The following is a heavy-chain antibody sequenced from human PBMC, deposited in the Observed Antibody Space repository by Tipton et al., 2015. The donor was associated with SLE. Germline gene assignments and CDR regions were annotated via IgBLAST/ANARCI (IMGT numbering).Heavy chain of an antibody. CDR3: ARGTYSSGWSDAFDI. CDR2: INHSGST. D-gene: IGHD6-19*01. V-gene: IGHV4-34*01. J-gene: IGHJ3*02. CDR1: GGPFSGYY. Sequence: TLSLTCAVYGGPFSGYYWSWIRQPPGKGLEWIGEINHSGSTNYNPSLKSRVTISVDTSKNQFSLKLSSVTAADTAVYYCARGTYSSGWSDAFDIWGQGTMVTVSA.